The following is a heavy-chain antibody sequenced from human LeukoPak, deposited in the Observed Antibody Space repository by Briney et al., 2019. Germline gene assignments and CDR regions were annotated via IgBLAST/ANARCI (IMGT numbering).Heavy chain of an antibody. CDR2: ISWNSGSI. CDR1: GFAFDDYA. CDR3: AKDIIAAAGTGAFDI. D-gene: IGHD6-13*01. Sequence: PGRSLRLSRAASGFAFDDYAMHWVRQAPGKGLEWVSGISWNSGSIGYADSVKGRFTISRDNAKNSLYLQMNSLRAEDMALYYCAKDIIAAAGTGAFDIWGQGTMVTVSS. J-gene: IGHJ3*02. V-gene: IGHV3-9*03.